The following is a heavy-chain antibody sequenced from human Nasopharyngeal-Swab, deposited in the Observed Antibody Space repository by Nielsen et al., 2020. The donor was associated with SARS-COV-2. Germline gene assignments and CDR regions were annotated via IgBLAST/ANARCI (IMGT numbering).Heavy chain of an antibody. CDR2: IYYSGST. CDR3: ARAYDYVWGSYRYKLDAFDI. Sequence: SETLSLTCTVSGASISSYYWSWIRQPPGKGLEWIGYIYYSGSTNYNPSLKSRVTISVDTSKNQFSLKLSSVTAADTAVYYCARAYDYVWGSYRYKLDAFDIWGQGTMVTVSS. D-gene: IGHD3-16*02. J-gene: IGHJ3*02. V-gene: IGHV4-59*13. CDR1: GASISSYY.